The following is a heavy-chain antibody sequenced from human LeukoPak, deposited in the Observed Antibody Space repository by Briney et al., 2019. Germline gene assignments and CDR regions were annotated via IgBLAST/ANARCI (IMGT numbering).Heavy chain of an antibody. CDR3: AKTYSSGRKNDAFDI. J-gene: IGHJ3*02. Sequence: GGSLRLSCAASGFTFSSYGMHWVRQAPGKRLEWVAFIRYDGSNKYYADSVKGRFTISRDNSKNTLYLQMNSLRAEDTAVYYCAKTYSSGRKNDAFDIWGQGTMVTVSS. V-gene: IGHV3-30*02. CDR1: GFTFSSYG. D-gene: IGHD6-19*01. CDR2: IRYDGSNK.